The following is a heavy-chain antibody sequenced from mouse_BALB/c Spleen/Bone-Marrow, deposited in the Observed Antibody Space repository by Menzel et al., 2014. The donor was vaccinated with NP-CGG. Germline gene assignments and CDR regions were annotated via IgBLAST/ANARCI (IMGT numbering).Heavy chain of an antibody. V-gene: IGHV1-14*01. CDR1: GYTFTSYV. CDR3: ARDGDYDWFPY. Sequence: EVQLQQSGPELVKPGASVKMSCKASGYTFTSYVMHWVKQKPGQGLEWIGHINPYNDGTKYNENFKGKATLTSDKSSSTAYMELSSLTSEDSAVYYCARDGDYDWFPYLGQGTLVTVSA. D-gene: IGHD2-4*01. J-gene: IGHJ3*01. CDR2: INPYNDGT.